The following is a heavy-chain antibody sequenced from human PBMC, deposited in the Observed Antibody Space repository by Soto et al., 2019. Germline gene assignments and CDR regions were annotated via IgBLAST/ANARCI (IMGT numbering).Heavy chain of an antibody. Sequence: PSETLSLTCVVYDGSLTEYHWSWVRQTPGKGLEWIGEVSHHGTSHYNPSLGSRVIMSFDTSKDQFSLTLQSVTAADTGIYYCARGQSAVDVFFPTPVPSDPWGPGTPVTVSS. CDR3: ARGQSAVDVFFPTPVPSDP. CDR2: VSHHGTS. J-gene: IGHJ5*02. D-gene: IGHD1-1*01. CDR1: DGSLTEYH. V-gene: IGHV4-34*01.